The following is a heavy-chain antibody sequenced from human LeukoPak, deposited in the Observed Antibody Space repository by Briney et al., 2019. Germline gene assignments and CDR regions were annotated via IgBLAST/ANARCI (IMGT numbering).Heavy chain of an antibody. CDR1: GYTFTGYY. Sequence: ASVKVSCKASGYTFTGYYMHWVRQAPGQGLEWMGWINPNSGGTNYAQKFQGRVTMTRDTSISTAYMELSRLRSDDTAVYYCARGLTYYDTLTGYHAPGGRAFDIWGQGTMVTVSS. CDR3: ARGLTYYDTLTGYHAPGGRAFDI. J-gene: IGHJ3*02. D-gene: IGHD3-9*01. CDR2: INPNSGGT. V-gene: IGHV1-2*02.